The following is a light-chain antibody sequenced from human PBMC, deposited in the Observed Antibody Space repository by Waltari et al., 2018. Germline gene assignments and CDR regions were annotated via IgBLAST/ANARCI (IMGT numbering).Light chain of an antibody. CDR3: QQSYSTPRST. V-gene: IGKV1-39*01. CDR1: QSPRKS. J-gene: IGKJ2*02. CDR2: AAS. Sequence: DMQMTQSPSSLSASVGDRVTITCRASQSPRKSLNWYQQKPGKAPKLLIYAASSLQSGVPSRFSGSGSGTDFTLTISSLQPEDFATYYCQQSYSTPRSTFGQGTKLEIK.